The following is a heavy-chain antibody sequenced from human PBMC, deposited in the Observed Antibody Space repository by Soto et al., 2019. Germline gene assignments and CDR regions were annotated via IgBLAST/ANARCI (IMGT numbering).Heavy chain of an antibody. D-gene: IGHD6-6*01. V-gene: IGHV3-30*18. CDR2: ISYDGSNK. Sequence: QVQLVESGGGVVQPGRSLRLSCAASGFTFSSYGMHWVRQAPGKGLEWVAVISYDGSNKYYADSVKGRFTISRDNSKNTLYLQMNSLRAEDTAVYYCAKDPHHFSSSFGWFDPWGQGTLVTVSS. J-gene: IGHJ5*02. CDR3: AKDPHHFSSSFGWFDP. CDR1: GFTFSSYG.